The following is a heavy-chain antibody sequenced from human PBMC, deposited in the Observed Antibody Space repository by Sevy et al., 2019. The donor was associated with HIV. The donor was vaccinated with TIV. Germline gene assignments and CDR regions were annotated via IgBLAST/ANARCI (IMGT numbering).Heavy chain of an antibody. CDR2: ITSSRTTI. CDR1: GFTFSSYA. V-gene: IGHV3-48*02. CDR3: ARGIASAVLDY. Sequence: GGSLRLSCAASGFTFSSYAMNWVRQAPGKGLEWVSSITSSRTTIYYEDSVKGRLTISRDKAKASVYLQMNSLRDEDTAVYYCARGIASAVLDYWGQGTLVTVSS. D-gene: IGHD6-13*01. J-gene: IGHJ4*02.